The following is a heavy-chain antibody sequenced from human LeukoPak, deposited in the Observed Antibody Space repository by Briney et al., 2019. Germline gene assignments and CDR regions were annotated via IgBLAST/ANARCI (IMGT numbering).Heavy chain of an antibody. D-gene: IGHD1-1*01. V-gene: IGHV4-59*08. CDR3: ARLGAGTTSYGWFDP. CDR2: IYYSGST. Sequence: PSETLSLTCTVSGDSISSYYWNWIRQPPGKGLEWIGYIYYSGSTNYNPSLKSRVTISVDTSKNQFSLNLSSVTAADTAVYYCARLGAGTTSYGWFDPWGQGTLVTVSS. J-gene: IGHJ5*02. CDR1: GDSISSYY.